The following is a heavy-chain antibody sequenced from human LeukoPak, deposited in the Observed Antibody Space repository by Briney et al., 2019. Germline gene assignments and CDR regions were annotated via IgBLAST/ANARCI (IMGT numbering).Heavy chain of an antibody. CDR3: ARQIASAGTAGFDF. V-gene: IGHV4-4*07. CDR2: IYSTGST. Sequence: KTSETLSLTCTVSGGSISSYYWSWIRQPAGKGLEWIGRIYSTGSTNYNPSLKSRVTMSVDTSKNQFSLRLRSVTAADTAVYYCARQIASAGTAGFDFWGQGALVTVSP. J-gene: IGHJ4*02. D-gene: IGHD6-13*01. CDR1: GGSISSYY.